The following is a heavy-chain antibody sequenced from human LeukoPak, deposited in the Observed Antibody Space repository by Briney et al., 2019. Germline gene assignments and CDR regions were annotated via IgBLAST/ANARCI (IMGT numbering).Heavy chain of an antibody. Sequence: PGGSLRLSCAASGFTFSSYAMSWVRQAPGKGLEWVSAISGSGGSTYYADSVKGRFTISRDNSKNTLYLQMNSLRAEDTAVYYCASDDFWSGYQYMGPFDYWGQGTLVTVSS. CDR1: GFTFSSYA. CDR2: ISGSGGST. D-gene: IGHD3-3*01. J-gene: IGHJ4*02. CDR3: ASDDFWSGYQYMGPFDY. V-gene: IGHV3-23*01.